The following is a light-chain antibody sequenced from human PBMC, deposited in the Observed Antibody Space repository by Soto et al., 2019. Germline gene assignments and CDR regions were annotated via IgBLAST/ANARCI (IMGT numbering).Light chain of an antibody. CDR2: GAS. CDR3: TPYTEWLPFT. Sequence: IGRMNTQATLSVSPGETATLSCRASQSVSNNVAWYQQKPGQAPRLLILGASTRATGIPARFSGSGSGTEFTLSISCFHSEDFGIYYCTPYTEWLPFTSCHRTRPEIK. CDR1: QSVSNN. J-gene: IGKJ5*01. V-gene: IGKV3-15*01.